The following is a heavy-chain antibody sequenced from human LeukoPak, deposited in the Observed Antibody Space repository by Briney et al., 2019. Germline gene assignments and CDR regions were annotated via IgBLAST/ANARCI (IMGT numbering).Heavy chain of an antibody. V-gene: IGHV3-7*01. CDR1: GFTFSSCW. J-gene: IGHJ6*03. CDR2: IKQDGSEK. CDR3: ARAGGYYYMDV. D-gene: IGHD3-10*01. Sequence: GGSLRLSCAASGFTFSSCWMSWVRQAPGKGLEWVANIKQDGSEKYYVDSVKGRFTISRDNAKNSLYLQMNSLRAEDTAVYYCARAGGYYYMDVWGKGTTVTVSS.